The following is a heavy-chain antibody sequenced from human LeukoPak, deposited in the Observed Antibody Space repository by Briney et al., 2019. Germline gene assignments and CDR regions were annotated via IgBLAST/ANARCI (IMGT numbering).Heavy chain of an antibody. J-gene: IGHJ4*02. D-gene: IGHD5-24*01. CDR2: ISTDGSTT. CDR1: GFTFSSYW. Sequence: GGSLRLSCAASGFTFSSYWMHWVRQAPGKGLVWVSHISTDGSTTNYADSVKGRFTISRDTAKNTLYLQMNSLRAEDTAVYYCARAKGMATIPGEFDYWGQGTLVTVSS. CDR3: ARAKGMATIPGEFDY. V-gene: IGHV3-74*01.